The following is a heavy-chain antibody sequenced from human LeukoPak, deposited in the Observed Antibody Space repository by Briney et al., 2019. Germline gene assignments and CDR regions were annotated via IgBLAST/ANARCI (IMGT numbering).Heavy chain of an antibody. Sequence: SETLSLICTVSGGSISSGGYYWSWIRQHPGKGLEWIGYIYYSGSTYYNPSLKSRVTISVDTSKNQFSLKLSSVTAADTAVYYCARGGSYCSSTSCLERYFDYWGQGTLVTVSS. CDR2: IYYSGST. CDR3: ARGGSYCSSTSCLERYFDY. CDR1: GGSISSGGYY. V-gene: IGHV4-31*03. J-gene: IGHJ4*02. D-gene: IGHD2-2*01.